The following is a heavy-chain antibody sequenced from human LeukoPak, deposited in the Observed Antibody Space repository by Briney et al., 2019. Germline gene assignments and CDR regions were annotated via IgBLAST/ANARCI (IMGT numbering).Heavy chain of an antibody. D-gene: IGHD1-7*01. Sequence: GASVKVSCKVSGYTLTELSMHWVRQAPGEGLEWMGGFDPEDGETIYAQKFQGRVTMTEDTSTDTAYMELSSLRSDDTAVYYCARESACGTTDCLAPADWLDPWGQGTLVIVSS. J-gene: IGHJ5*02. V-gene: IGHV1-24*01. CDR1: GYTLTELS. CDR3: ARESACGTTDCLAPADWLDP. CDR2: FDPEDGET.